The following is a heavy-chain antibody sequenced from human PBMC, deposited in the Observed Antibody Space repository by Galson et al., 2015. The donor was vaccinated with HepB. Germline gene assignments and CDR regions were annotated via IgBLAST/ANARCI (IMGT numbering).Heavy chain of an antibody. Sequence: SETLSLTCTVSGGSISSYYWSWIRQPPGKGLEWIGYIYYSGSTNYNPSLKSRVTISVDTSKNQFSLKLSSVTAADTAVYYCASSTGPGWLQTPSYYFDYWGQGTLVTVSS. D-gene: IGHD5-24*01. V-gene: IGHV4-59*08. CDR1: GGSISSYY. CDR3: ASSTGPGWLQTPSYYFDY. CDR2: IYYSGST. J-gene: IGHJ4*02.